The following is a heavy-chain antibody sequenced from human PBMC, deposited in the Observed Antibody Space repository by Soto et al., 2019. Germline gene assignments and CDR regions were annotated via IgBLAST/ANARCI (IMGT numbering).Heavy chain of an antibody. D-gene: IGHD3-3*01. V-gene: IGHV3-23*01. CDR2: ISGSGGST. CDR1: GFTFSSYA. CDR3: AKDISHDDFWSGYNHYFDY. J-gene: IGHJ4*02. Sequence: PVGSLRLSCAASGFTFSSYAMSWVRQAPGKGLEWVSAISGSGGSTYYADSVKGRFTISRDNSKNTLYLQMNSLRAEDTAVYYCAKDISHDDFWSGYNHYFDYWGQGTLVTVSS.